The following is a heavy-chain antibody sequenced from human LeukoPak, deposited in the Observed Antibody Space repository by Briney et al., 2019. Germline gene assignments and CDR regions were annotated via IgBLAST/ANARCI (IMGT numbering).Heavy chain of an antibody. V-gene: IGHV1-24*01. Sequence: ASVKVSCXVSGYTLTELSMHWVRQAPGKGLEWMGGFDPEDGETIYAQKFQGRVTMTEDTSTDTAYMELSSLRSEDTAVYYCATETSEKSYYYDSSGYYYLDYWGQGTLVTVSS. D-gene: IGHD3-22*01. CDR1: GYTLTELS. CDR2: FDPEDGET. CDR3: ATETSEKSYYYDSSGYYYLDY. J-gene: IGHJ4*02.